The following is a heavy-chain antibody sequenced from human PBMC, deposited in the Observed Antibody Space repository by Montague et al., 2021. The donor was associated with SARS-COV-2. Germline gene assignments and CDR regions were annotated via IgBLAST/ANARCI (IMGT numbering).Heavy chain of an antibody. J-gene: IGHJ4*02. CDR3: VREGGRWAYAMDY. CDR2: VYSSGGT. CDR1: GASMSGSY. V-gene: IGHV4-59*01. D-gene: IGHD2-2*01. Sequence: SETLSLTCTVSGASMSGSYWGWFRQPPGKGPEWIGNVYSSGGTHYNPSPKSRVTITLDTSKSQFSLRRTSVTAADTAVFYCVREGGRWAYAMDYWGQGTLVTVSS.